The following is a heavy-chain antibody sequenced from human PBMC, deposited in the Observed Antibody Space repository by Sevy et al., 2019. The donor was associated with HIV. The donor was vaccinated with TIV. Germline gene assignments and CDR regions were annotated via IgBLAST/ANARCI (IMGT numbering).Heavy chain of an antibody. V-gene: IGHV3-49*03. CDR3: TRATAARHIDAFDI. CDR2: IRSKAYGGTT. D-gene: IGHD6-6*01. J-gene: IGHJ3*02. CDR1: GFTFGDYA. Sequence: GGSLRLSCTASGFTFGDYAMSWFRQAPGKGLEWVGFIRSKAYGGTTEYAASVNGRFTISRDDSKSIAYLQMNSLKTEDTAVYYCTRATAARHIDAFDIWGQGTMVTVSS.